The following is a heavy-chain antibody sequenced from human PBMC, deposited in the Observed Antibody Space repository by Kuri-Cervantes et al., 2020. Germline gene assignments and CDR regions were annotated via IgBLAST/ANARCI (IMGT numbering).Heavy chain of an antibody. J-gene: IGHJ4*02. Sequence: GGSLRLSCKVSGYSFTNFWIAWVRQMPGKGLEWMGIIYPGDSDTRYSSSFQGHVTFSADNSITTAYLQWRSLKASDTAIYYCARRMGYGGNYYLDYWGPGTLVTVSS. V-gene: IGHV5-51*01. CDR2: IYPGDSDT. D-gene: IGHD4-23*01. CDR1: GYSFTNFW. CDR3: ARRMGYGGNYYLDY.